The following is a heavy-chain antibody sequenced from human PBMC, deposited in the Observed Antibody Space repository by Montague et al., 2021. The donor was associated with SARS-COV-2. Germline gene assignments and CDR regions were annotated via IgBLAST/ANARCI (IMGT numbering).Heavy chain of an antibody. V-gene: IGHV3-9*01. CDR1: GFTFGDYA. Sequence: SLRLSCAASGFTFGDYAMHWVRQAPGKGLEWVSGISWNSGSIGYADSVKGRFTISRDNAKNSLYLQMNSLTIDDTAVYYCAKDAEGIAARRSDAFDIWGQGTMVTVSS. CDR2: ISWNSGSI. D-gene: IGHD6-6*01. CDR3: AKDAEGIAARRSDAFDI. J-gene: IGHJ3*02.